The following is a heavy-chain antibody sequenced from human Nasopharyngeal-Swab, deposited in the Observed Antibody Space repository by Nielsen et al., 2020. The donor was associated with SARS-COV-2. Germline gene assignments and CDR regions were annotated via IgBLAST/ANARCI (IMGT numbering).Heavy chain of an antibody. CDR2: INAGNGNT. Sequence: ASVKVSCKASGYTFTSYAMHWVRQAPGQRLEWMGWINAGNGNTKYSQKFQGRVTITRDTSASTAYMELSSLRSEDTAVYYCAFGIAVAGPMGYYGMDVWGQGTTVTSP. J-gene: IGHJ6*02. D-gene: IGHD6-19*01. V-gene: IGHV1-3*01. CDR1: GYTFTSYA. CDR3: AFGIAVAGPMGYYGMDV.